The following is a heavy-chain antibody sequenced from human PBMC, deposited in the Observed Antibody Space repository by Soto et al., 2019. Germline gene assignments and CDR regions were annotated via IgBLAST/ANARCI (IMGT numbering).Heavy chain of an antibody. J-gene: IGHJ4*02. Sequence: GGSLRLSCAASGLSVVGSYMNWFRQSPQKGLEWISVIYPDDNTYYAESVRGRFTLSNDSSRNTVSLQINSLRAEDAAVYYCARLPGAFYYDNSDYDFHDYWGQGNMVTVSS. V-gene: IGHV3-53*01. CDR1: GLSVVGSY. D-gene: IGHD3-22*01. CDR3: ARLPGAFYYDNSDYDFHDY. CDR2: IYPDDNT.